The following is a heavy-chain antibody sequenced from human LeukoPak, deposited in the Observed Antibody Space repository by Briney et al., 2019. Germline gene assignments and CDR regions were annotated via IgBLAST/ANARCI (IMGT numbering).Heavy chain of an antibody. CDR2: IYYSGST. J-gene: IGHJ6*02. V-gene: IGHV4-59*01. CDR3: ARDKRVYDSSGYYYYYGMDV. Sequence: SETLSLTCTVSGGSISGYFWSWIRQPPGKGLEWIGYIYYSGSTNYNPSLKSRVTISVDSSKDQFSLKLSSVTDADTAVYYCARDKRVYDSSGYYYYYGMDVWGQGTTVTVSS. CDR1: GGSISGYF. D-gene: IGHD3-22*01.